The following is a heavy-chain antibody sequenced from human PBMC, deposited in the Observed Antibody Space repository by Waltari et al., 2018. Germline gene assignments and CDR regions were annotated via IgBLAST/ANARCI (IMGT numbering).Heavy chain of an antibody. Sequence: EVQLVESGGGLVQPGGSLRLSFAASGFTFSSYSMNWVRQAPGKGLEWVSYISSSSSTIYYADSVKGRFTISRDNAKNSLYLQMNSLRAEDTAVYYCARVRCGGSCYSNAFDIWGQGTMVTVSS. D-gene: IGHD2-15*01. CDR2: ISSSSSTI. CDR1: GFTFSSYS. CDR3: ARVRCGGSCYSNAFDI. J-gene: IGHJ3*02. V-gene: IGHV3-48*04.